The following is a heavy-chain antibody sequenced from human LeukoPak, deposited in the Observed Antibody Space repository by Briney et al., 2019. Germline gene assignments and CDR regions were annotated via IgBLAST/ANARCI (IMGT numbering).Heavy chain of an antibody. CDR3: ARRSLAGFFDY. CDR1: GYSFTTYW. V-gene: IGHV5-51*01. J-gene: IGHJ4*02. Sequence: GESLKISFKGSGYSFTTYWIGWVRQMPGKGLEWMGIIYPGDSDTKYSPSFQGQVTISVDKSISTAYLQWSSLKASDTAMYYCARRSLAGFFDYWGQGTLVTVSS. D-gene: IGHD6-19*01. CDR2: IYPGDSDT.